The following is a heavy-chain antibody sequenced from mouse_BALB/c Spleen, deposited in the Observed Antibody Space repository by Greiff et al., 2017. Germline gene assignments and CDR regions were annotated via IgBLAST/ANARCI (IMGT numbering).Heavy chain of an antibody. CDR1: GFTFSSYG. CDR3: ARLGGLYYYGSFYAMDY. D-gene: IGHD1-1*01. V-gene: IGHV5-6*01. CDR2: ISSGGSYT. J-gene: IGHJ4*01. Sequence: EVQRVESGGDLVKPGGSLKLSCAASGFTFSSYGMSWVRQTPDKRLEWVATISSGGSYTYYPDSVKGRFTISRDNAKNTLYLQMSSLKSEDTAMYYCARLGGLYYYGSFYAMDYWGQGTSVTVSS.